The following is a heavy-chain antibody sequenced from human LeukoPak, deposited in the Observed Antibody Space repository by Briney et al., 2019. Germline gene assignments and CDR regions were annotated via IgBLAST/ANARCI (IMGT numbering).Heavy chain of an antibody. J-gene: IGHJ4*02. CDR2: ISAYNGNT. CDR1: GYTFTSYG. V-gene: IGHV1-18*01. D-gene: IGHD6-19*01. Sequence: ASVKVSCKASGYTFTSYGVSWVRQAPGQGLEWMGWISAYNGNTNYAQKLQGRVTMTTDTSTSTAYMELRSLRSEDTAVYYCARAPEYSSGWILFDYWGQGTLVTVSS. CDR3: ARAPEYSSGWILFDY.